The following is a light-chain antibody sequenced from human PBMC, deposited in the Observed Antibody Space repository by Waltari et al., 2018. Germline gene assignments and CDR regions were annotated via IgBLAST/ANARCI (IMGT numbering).Light chain of an antibody. J-gene: IGKJ2*01. Sequence: EIVLTQSPGTLSLSPGERATLSCRASQTISNYLAWYQQKPGQAPRLLSYDASSRAIGIPDRFSGSGSGTDFTLTISRLEPEDFAMYYCQQYGSSPIFGQGTKLEIK. CDR1: QTISNY. CDR2: DAS. V-gene: IGKV3-20*01. CDR3: QQYGSSPI.